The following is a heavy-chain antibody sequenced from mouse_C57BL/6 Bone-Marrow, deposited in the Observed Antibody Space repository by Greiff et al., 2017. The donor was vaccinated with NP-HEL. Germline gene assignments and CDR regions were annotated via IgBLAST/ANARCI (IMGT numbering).Heavy chain of an antibody. J-gene: IGHJ4*01. CDR3: ARGGDGAMDY. Sequence: DVQLQESGPGLVKPSQSLSLTCSVTGYSITSGYYWNWIRQFPGNKLEWMGYISYDGSNNYNPSLKNRISITRDTSKNQFFLKLNSVTTEDTATYYCARGGDGAMDYWGQGTSVTVSS. CDR1: GYSITSGYY. CDR2: ISYDGSN. V-gene: IGHV3-6*01. D-gene: IGHD3-3*01.